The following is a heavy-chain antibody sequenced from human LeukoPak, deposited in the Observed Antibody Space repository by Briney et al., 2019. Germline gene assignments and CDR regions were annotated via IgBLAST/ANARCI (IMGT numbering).Heavy chain of an antibody. J-gene: IGHJ4*02. CDR1: GFAFSAYG. Sequence: GGSLRLSCAASGFAFSAYGMHWVRQAPGKGLEWVAVIAYDGSIKYYADSVKGRFTISRDNSKNTLYLQMNSLRAEDTAVYYCAKDHRYCSSARCTDFDYWGQGILVTVSS. CDR3: AKDHRYCSSARCTDFDY. CDR2: IAYDGSIK. V-gene: IGHV3-30*18. D-gene: IGHD2-2*01.